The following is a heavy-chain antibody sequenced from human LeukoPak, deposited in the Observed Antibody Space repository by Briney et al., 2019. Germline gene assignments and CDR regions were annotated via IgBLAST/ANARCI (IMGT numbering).Heavy chain of an antibody. CDR1: GFTFISYA. V-gene: IGHV3-23*01. Sequence: GGSLRLSCAASGFTFISYAMSWVRQAPGKGLEWVSAISGSGGSTYYADSVEGRFTISRDNSKNTLYLQMNSLRAEDTAVYYCAKDLAAITMVRGVITAGDYWGQGTLVTVSS. D-gene: IGHD3-10*01. CDR3: AKDLAAITMVRGVITAGDY. J-gene: IGHJ4*02. CDR2: ISGSGGST.